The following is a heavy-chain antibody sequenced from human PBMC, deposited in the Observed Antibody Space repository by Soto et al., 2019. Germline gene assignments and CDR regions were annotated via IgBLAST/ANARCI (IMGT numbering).Heavy chain of an antibody. D-gene: IGHD2-21*01. V-gene: IGHV4-39*07. J-gene: IGHJ4*02. CDR2: IYSSEDT. CDR3: ARGSILDY. Sequence: SETLSLTCTVSGGSVSSNDYSWGWVRQSPGKGLEWIGTIYSSEDTHYNPSLLSRVTISVDTSKNQFSLKLSSVTAADTAVYYCARGSILDYWGQGTLVTVSS. CDR1: GGSVSSNDYS.